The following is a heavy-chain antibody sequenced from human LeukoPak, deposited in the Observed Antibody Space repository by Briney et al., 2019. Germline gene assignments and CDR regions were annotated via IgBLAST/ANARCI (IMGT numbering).Heavy chain of an antibody. CDR3: AKCATDRAKGLLEFEY. Sequence: PGGSLRLSCAASGFTFSSYSMSWVRQAPGKGLEWVSSISGTGYSTYYADPVKGRFTISRDNSENTVYLQMSGLRAKDTAVYYCAKCATDRAKGLLEFEYWGQGTLVTVSS. CDR1: GFTFSSYS. CDR2: ISGTGYST. J-gene: IGHJ4*02. D-gene: IGHD2-15*01. V-gene: IGHV3-23*01.